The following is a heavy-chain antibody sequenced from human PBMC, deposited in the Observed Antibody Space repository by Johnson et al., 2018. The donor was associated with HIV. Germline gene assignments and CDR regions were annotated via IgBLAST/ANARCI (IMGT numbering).Heavy chain of an antibody. Sequence: QVQLVESGGGVVRPGGSLRLSCAASGFTFDDYGMHWVRQAPGKGLEWVTFIRYDGSNKYYADSVKGRFTISRDNSKNTLYLQMNSLRAEDTAVYYCASHYYGSGLEAFDIWGQGTMVTVSS. J-gene: IGHJ3*02. CDR2: IRYDGSNK. CDR1: GFTFDDYG. V-gene: IGHV3-30*02. CDR3: ASHYYGSGLEAFDI. D-gene: IGHD3-10*01.